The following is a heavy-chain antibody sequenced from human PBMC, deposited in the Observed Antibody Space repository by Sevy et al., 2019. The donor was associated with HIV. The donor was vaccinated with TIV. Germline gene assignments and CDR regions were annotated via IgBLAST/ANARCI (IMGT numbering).Heavy chain of an antibody. D-gene: IGHD3-22*01. J-gene: IGHJ4*02. Sequence: SETLSLTCAVYGGSFSGYYWSWIRQPPGKGLEWIGEINHSGSTNYNPSLKSRVTISVDTSKNQFSLKLSSVTAADTAVYYCARGCPRYYDSSGPRVYFDYWGQGTLVTVSS. CDR2: INHSGST. CDR3: ARGCPRYYDSSGPRVYFDY. CDR1: GGSFSGYY. V-gene: IGHV4-34*01.